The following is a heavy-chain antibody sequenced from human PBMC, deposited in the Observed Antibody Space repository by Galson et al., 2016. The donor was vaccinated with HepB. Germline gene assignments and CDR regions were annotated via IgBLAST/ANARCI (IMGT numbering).Heavy chain of an antibody. CDR3: TTWLSHHFDY. J-gene: IGHJ4*02. D-gene: IGHD6-19*01. V-gene: IGHV3-23*01. CDR2: IDGPTPNT. Sequence: SLRLSCAASGFTFRNHALSWVRRAPGKGLEWVSHIDGPTPNTHYADSVRGRFSIYRDNSRDTLYLQMDSLAAEDSAIYYCTTWLSHHFDYWGQGTRVTASS. CDR1: GFTFRNHA.